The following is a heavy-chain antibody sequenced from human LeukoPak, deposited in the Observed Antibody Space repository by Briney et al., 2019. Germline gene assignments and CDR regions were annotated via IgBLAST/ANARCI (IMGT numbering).Heavy chain of an antibody. CDR2: INPIDGGA. Sequence: ASVRVSCKPSGYAFTGYSLHWVRQAPGQGLDWMGWINPIDGGAHYAQNFQGRVTMTRDTSVSTAYMEVNRLNSDDTAVYYCARSSSSSGGGFDVRGRGTMVTVSS. J-gene: IGHJ3*01. CDR1: GYAFTGYS. D-gene: IGHD6-13*01. V-gene: IGHV1-2*02. CDR3: ARSSSSSGGGFDV.